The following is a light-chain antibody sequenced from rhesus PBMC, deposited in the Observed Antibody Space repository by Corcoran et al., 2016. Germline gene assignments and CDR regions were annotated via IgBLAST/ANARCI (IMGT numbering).Light chain of an antibody. Sequence: DIQMTQSPSSLSASVGDTVTITCRASQGISSYLNWFQQKPGKAPKLLVYAASSLESGVPSRFSGSGSGTEFTLTISSLQPEDFATYYCQQYNSLPYSFGQGTKVEIK. CDR3: QQYNSLPYS. V-gene: IGKV1-28*02. J-gene: IGKJ2*01. CDR2: AAS. CDR1: QGISSY.